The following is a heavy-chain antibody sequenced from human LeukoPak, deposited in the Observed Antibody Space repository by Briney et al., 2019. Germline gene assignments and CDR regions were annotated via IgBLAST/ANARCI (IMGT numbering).Heavy chain of an antibody. J-gene: IGHJ5*02. V-gene: IGHV4-59*01. D-gene: IGHD2-2*01. Sequence: SETLSLTCTVSGGSISSYYWSWIRQPPGKGREWIGYIYYSGSTNYKPPLKSRVTISVDTSKNQFSLKLSSVTAADTAVYYCARGYCSTTSCFDWFDPWGQGTLVTVSS. CDR3: ARGYCSTTSCFDWFDP. CDR1: GGSISSYY. CDR2: IYYSGST.